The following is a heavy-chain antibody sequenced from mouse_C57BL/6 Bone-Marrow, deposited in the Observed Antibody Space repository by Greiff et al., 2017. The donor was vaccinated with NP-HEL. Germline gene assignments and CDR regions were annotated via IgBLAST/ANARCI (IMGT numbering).Heavy chain of an antibody. J-gene: IGHJ1*03. CDR3: TRAPPYYYGSSWYFDV. V-gene: IGHV5-9-1*02. CDR2: ISSGGDYI. Sequence: EVQLVESGEGLVKPGGSLKLSCAASGFTFSSYAMSWVRQTPEKRLEWVAYISSGGDYIYYADTVKGRFTISRDNARNTLYLQMSSLKSEDTAMYYCTRAPPYYYGSSWYFDVWGTGTTVTVSS. CDR1: GFTFSSYA. D-gene: IGHD1-1*01.